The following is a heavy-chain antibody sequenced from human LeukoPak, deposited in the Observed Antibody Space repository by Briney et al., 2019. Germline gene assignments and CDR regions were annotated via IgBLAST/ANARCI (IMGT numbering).Heavy chain of an antibody. D-gene: IGHD3-16*02. CDR1: GYTFTSNY. V-gene: IGHV1-69*13. Sequence: SVKVSCKASGYTFTSNYIHWVRQAPGQGLEWMGGIIPIFGTTNYAQKFQGRVTITADESTSTAYMELSSLRSEDTAVYYCATDYVWGSYRPKFDYWGQGTLVTVSS. J-gene: IGHJ4*02. CDR2: IIPIFGTT. CDR3: ATDYVWGSYRPKFDY.